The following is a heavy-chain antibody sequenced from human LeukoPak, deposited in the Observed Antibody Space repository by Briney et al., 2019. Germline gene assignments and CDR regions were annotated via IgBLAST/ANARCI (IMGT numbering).Heavy chain of an antibody. D-gene: IGHD2-21*02. CDR1: GYSFSTYW. Sequence: GESLKIYCKGSGYSFSTYWIGWVRQMPGNGLEWMGIIYPSNSDTRYSPSFQGQVTISADKSISTAYLQWSSLKASDTAMYYCARRANCSGDCTRHYSYYYSMDVWGQGTTVTVSS. J-gene: IGHJ6*02. CDR2: IYPSNSDT. V-gene: IGHV5-51*01. CDR3: ARRANCSGDCTRHYSYYYSMDV.